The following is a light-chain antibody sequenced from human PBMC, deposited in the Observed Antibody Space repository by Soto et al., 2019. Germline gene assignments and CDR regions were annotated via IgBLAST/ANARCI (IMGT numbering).Light chain of an antibody. V-gene: IGKV1-39*01. CDR3: QQYGNSLSWT. Sequence: DIQMTQSPSSLSASVGDIVTITCRASQSISSYLNWYQQKPGKAPNLLIYAASSLQSGVPSRFSGSGSGTDFTLTISRLEPEDFAVYYCQQYGNSLSWTFGQGTKVDIK. CDR2: AAS. J-gene: IGKJ1*01. CDR1: QSISSY.